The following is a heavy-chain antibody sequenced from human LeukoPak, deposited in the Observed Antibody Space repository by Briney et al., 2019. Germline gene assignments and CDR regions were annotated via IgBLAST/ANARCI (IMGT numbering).Heavy chain of an antibody. J-gene: IGHJ6*02. Sequence: GGSLRLSCAASGFTFSSYWMSWVRQAPGKGLEWVANIKQDGSEKYYVDSVKGRFTISRDNAENSLYLQMNSLRAEDTAVYYCARDLDSSGWYGYYYYYYGMDVWGQGTTVTVSS. D-gene: IGHD6-19*01. CDR1: GFTFSSYW. V-gene: IGHV3-7*01. CDR3: ARDLDSSGWYGYYYYYYGMDV. CDR2: IKQDGSEK.